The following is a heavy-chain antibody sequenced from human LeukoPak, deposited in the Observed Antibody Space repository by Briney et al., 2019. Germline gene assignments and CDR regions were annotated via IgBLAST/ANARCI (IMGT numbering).Heavy chain of an antibody. CDR2: IIPIFGTE. CDR1: GGTFSSYA. J-gene: IGHJ6*03. CDR3: ARAPAPGERPLYDFWSGPSYYYYMDV. D-gene: IGHD3-3*01. Sequence: SVKVSCKASGGTFSSYAISWVRQAPGQGLGWMGGIIPIFGTENYAQKFQGRVTITADKSTSTAYMELSSLRSEDTAVYYCARAPAPGERPLYDFWSGPSYYYYMDVWGKGTTVTVSS. V-gene: IGHV1-69*06.